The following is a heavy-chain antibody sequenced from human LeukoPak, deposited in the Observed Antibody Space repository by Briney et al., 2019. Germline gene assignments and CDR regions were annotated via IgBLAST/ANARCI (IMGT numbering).Heavy chain of an antibody. D-gene: IGHD2-21*02. Sequence: GGSLRLSCAVSGCTFTSYWMSWVRQAPGKGLEWVANINEDGSYKFHADSVKGPLTISRDNSKNSLYLQMSSLRPDDTAVHYCARDATRGGDNDSWGQGTRVIVSS. V-gene: IGHV3-7*01. CDR1: GCTFTSYW. CDR3: ARDATRGGDNDS. CDR2: INEDGSYK. J-gene: IGHJ5*01.